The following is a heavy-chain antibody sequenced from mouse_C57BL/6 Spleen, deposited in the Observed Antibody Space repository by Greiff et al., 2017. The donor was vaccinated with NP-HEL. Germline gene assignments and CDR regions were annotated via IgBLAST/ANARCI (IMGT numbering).Heavy chain of an antibody. CDR3: TDYYYGSRWYFDV. Sequence: EVKLQESGGGLVQPGGSMKLSCVASGFTFSNYWMNWVRQSPEKGLEWVAQIRLKSDNYATHYAESVKGRFTISRDDSKSSVYLQMNNLRAEDTGIYYCTDYYYGSRWYFDVWGTGTTVTVSS. D-gene: IGHD1-1*01. CDR2: IRLKSDNYAT. V-gene: IGHV6-3*01. J-gene: IGHJ1*03. CDR1: GFTFSNYW.